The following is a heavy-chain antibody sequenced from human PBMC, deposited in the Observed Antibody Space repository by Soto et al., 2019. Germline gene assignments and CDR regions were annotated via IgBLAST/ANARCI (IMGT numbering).Heavy chain of an antibody. CDR2: ISSSSSYI. D-gene: IGHD6-19*01. Sequence: PGGSLRLSCAASGFTFSSYSMNWVRQAPGKGLEWVSSISSSSSYIYYADSVKGRFTISRDNAKNSLYLQMNSLRAEDTAVYYCARDFESVAGLIDYWGQGTLVIVSS. CDR1: GFTFSSYS. J-gene: IGHJ4*02. V-gene: IGHV3-21*01. CDR3: ARDFESVAGLIDY.